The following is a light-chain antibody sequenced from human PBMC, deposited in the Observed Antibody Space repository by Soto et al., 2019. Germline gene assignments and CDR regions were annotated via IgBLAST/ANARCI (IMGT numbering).Light chain of an antibody. CDR1: QGISSY. Sequence: DIQLTQSPSFLSASVGDRVTITCRASQGISSYLAWYQQKPGKAPKLLIYAASTLQSGVPSRFSGSGSGTKFTLTISSLQPEDFATYYCQQLNSYPQFGQGTKVDIK. CDR3: QQLNSYPQ. V-gene: IGKV1-9*01. J-gene: IGKJ1*01. CDR2: AAS.